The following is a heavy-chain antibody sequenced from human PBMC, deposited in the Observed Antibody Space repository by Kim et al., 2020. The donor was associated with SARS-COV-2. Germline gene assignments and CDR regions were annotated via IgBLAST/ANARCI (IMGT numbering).Heavy chain of an antibody. CDR3: ARATPDYGGKPPPFDY. V-gene: IGHV1-46*01. J-gene: IGHJ4*02. D-gene: IGHD4-17*01. Sequence: RFQGRVTMTRDTSTSTVAMKLSSLRSEDTALYYCARATPDYGGKPPPFDYWGQGTLVTVSS.